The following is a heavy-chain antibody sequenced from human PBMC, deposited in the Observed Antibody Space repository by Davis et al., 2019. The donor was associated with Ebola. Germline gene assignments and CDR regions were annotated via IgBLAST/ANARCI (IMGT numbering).Heavy chain of an antibody. Sequence: PGGSLRLSCTTSGFTFSTYALSWVRQAPGKGLEWVASISGNGDRTVYADSVKGRFTISRDNSKNTLHLQMNGLRAEDTAIYYCAAEGRSSRPGYWGQGTLVTVSS. D-gene: IGHD3-10*01. CDR1: GFTFSTYA. V-gene: IGHV3-23*01. CDR3: AAEGRSSRPGY. CDR2: ISGNGDRT. J-gene: IGHJ4*02.